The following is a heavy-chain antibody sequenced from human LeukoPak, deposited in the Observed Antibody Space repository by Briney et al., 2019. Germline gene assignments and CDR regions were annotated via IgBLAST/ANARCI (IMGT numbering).Heavy chain of an antibody. D-gene: IGHD3-9*01. CDR3: ARGENDILAGFLKGTFDI. Sequence: SETLSLTCTVSGGSISSGSYYWSWIRQPAGKGLEWIGRIYTSGTTNYNPSLKSRVTISVDTSKNQFSLKLTSVTAADTAVYYCARGENDILAGFLKGTFDIWGQGTMVTVSS. CDR2: IYTSGTT. J-gene: IGHJ3*02. CDR1: GGSISSGSYY. V-gene: IGHV4-61*02.